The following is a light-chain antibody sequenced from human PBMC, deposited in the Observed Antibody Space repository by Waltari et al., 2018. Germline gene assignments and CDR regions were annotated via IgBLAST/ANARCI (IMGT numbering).Light chain of an antibody. CDR2: GAS. Sequence: TQSPGTLSLSPGERATLPCRASQSVSSSYLAWYQQKPGQAPRLLIYGASSRATGIPDRFSGSGSGTDFTLTISRLEPEDFAVYYCQQYGSSPPWTFGQGTKVEIK. CDR3: QQYGSSPPWT. J-gene: IGKJ1*01. CDR1: QSVSSSY. V-gene: IGKV3-20*01.